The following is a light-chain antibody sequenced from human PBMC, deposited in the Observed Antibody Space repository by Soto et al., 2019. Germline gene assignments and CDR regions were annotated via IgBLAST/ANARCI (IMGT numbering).Light chain of an antibody. V-gene: IGKV1-39*01. Sequence: DIQMTQSPSSLSASVGDRVTITCRAGQSISNYLNWYQQKPGKAPKLLIFAASSLQSGVPSRFSGSRSGTAFTLTISSLHPADSATYYCQQSYSTPYTFGQGTKLEIK. CDR3: QQSYSTPYT. CDR2: AAS. CDR1: QSISNY. J-gene: IGKJ2*01.